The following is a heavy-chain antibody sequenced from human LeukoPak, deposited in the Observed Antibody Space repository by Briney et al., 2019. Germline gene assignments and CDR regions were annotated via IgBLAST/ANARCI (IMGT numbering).Heavy chain of an antibody. J-gene: IGHJ3*02. D-gene: IGHD5-18*01. CDR2: MNPNSGNT. Sequence: ASVKVSCKASGYTFTSYDINWVRQATGQGLECMGWMNPNSGNTGYAQKFQGRVTITRNTSISTAYMELSSLRSEDTAVYYCATGQVTPHHAFDIWGQGTMVTVSS. CDR1: GYTFTSYD. V-gene: IGHV1-8*03. CDR3: ATGQVTPHHAFDI.